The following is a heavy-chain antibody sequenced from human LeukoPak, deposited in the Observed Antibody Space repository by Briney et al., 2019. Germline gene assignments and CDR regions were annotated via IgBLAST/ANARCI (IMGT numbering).Heavy chain of an antibody. CDR1: GFTFSSYG. J-gene: IGHJ6*02. V-gene: IGHV3-30*18. D-gene: IGHD3-10*01. CDR3: AKDYSYGSGSYYKSGTYYYYGMDV. Sequence: GRSLRLSCAASGFTFSSYGMHWVRQAPGKGLEWVAVISYDGSNKYYADSVKGRFTISRDNSKNTLYLQMNSLGAEDTAVYYCAKDYSYGSGSYYKSGTYYYYGMDVWGQETTVTVSS. CDR2: ISYDGSNK.